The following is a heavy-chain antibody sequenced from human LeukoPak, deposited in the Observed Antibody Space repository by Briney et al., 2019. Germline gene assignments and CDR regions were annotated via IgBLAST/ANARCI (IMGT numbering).Heavy chain of an antibody. Sequence: SETLSLTCTVSGGSFNSYYWTWIRKPPGKGLDWIGEINHSGSTNYNPSLKSRVTISLDTSKNQFSLQLSSVTAADTAVYYCARRGSGWYPWGQGTLVTVSS. D-gene: IGHD6-19*01. CDR3: ARRGSGWYP. CDR2: INHSGST. V-gene: IGHV4-34*01. CDR1: GGSFNSYY. J-gene: IGHJ4*02.